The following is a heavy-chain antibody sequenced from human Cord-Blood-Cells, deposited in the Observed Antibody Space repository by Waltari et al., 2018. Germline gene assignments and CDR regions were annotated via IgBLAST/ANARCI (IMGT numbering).Heavy chain of an antibody. V-gene: IGHV1-69*01. J-gene: IGHJ4*02. Sequence: QVQLVQSGAEVTKPGYSVKVSCKASGGTFSSYAISWVRQAPGQGLEWMGGIIPIFGTANYAQKFQGRVTITADESTSTAYMELSSLRSEDTAVYYCARVERNWNYFDYWGQGTLVTVSS. D-gene: IGHD1-1*01. CDR1: GGTFSSYA. CDR3: ARVERNWNYFDY. CDR2: IIPIFGTA.